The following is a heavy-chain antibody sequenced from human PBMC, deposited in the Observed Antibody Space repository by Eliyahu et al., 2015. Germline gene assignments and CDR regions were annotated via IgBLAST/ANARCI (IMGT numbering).Heavy chain of an antibody. CDR1: GFTVSTKY. CDR3: AREGRGDAXDI. J-gene: IGHJ3*02. Sequence: EVXLVESGGGLVQRGGSXRLSCAASGFTVSTKYMSWIRQAPGKGLEWVSLIDTDGISDYAESVKGRFTFSRDTATNTLYLQMESLRAEDTAVYYCAREGRGDAXDIWGQGTMVTVSS. V-gene: IGHV3-53*01. D-gene: IGHD2-15*01. CDR2: IDTDGIS.